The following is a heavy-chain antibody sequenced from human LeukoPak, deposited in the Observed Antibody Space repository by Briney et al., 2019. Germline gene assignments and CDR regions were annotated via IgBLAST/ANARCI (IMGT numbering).Heavy chain of an antibody. V-gene: IGHV3-9*03. D-gene: IGHD4-17*01. CDR3: AKSADYGDYPFDY. CDR2: ISWNSGSI. CDR1: KFTFSTFS. Sequence: PGGSLRLSCAASKFTFSTFSMSWARQAPGKGLEWVSGISWNSGSIGYADSVKGRFTISRDNAKNSLYLQMNSLRAEDMALYYCAKSADYGDYPFDYWGQGTLVTVSS. J-gene: IGHJ4*02.